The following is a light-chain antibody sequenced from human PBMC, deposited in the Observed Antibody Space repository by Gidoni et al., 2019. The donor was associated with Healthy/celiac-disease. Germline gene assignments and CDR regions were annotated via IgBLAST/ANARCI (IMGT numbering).Light chain of an antibody. J-gene: IGKJ2*01. V-gene: IGKV1-33*01. Sequence: DIQMTQSPSSLSASVGYRVTITCQASQDISNYLNWYQQKPWKAPKLLIYDASNLETGVPSSFSGSGSGTDFTFTISSLQPEDIATYYCQQYDNLRYTFGQGTKLEIK. CDR3: QQYDNLRYT. CDR2: DAS. CDR1: QDISNY.